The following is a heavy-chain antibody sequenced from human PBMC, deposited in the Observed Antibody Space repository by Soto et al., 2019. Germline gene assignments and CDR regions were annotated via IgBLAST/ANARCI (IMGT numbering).Heavy chain of an antibody. Sequence: SETLSLTCTVSGVSINSRGYYWGWIRQPPGKGLEWIESMFYSGTTYYNPSLKSRITIAVDSSKNQFSLKLSSVTAADTAVYYCARDRSGYGHYYYYGMDVWGQGTTVTVSS. V-gene: IGHV4-39*07. CDR3: ARDRSGYGHYYYYGMDV. J-gene: IGHJ6*02. CDR2: MFYSGTT. CDR1: GVSINSRGYY. D-gene: IGHD5-18*01.